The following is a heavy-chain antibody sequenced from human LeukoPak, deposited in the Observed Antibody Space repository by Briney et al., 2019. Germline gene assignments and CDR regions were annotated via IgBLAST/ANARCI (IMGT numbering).Heavy chain of an antibody. D-gene: IGHD6-13*01. CDR1: GGSFSGYY. CDR2: INHSGST. V-gene: IGHV4-34*01. J-gene: IGHJ4*02. Sequence: KPSETLSLTCAVNGGSFSGYYWSWIRQPPGKGLEWIGEINHSGSTNYNPSLKSRVTISVDTSKNQFSLKLSSVTAADTAVYYCARVPAAGPTRYFDYWGQGTLVTVSS. CDR3: ARVPAAGPTRYFDY.